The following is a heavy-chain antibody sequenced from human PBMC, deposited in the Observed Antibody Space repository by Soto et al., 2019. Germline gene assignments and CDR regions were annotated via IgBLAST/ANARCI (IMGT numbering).Heavy chain of an antibody. Sequence: EVQLLESGGGLSLPGGSLRLSCAASGFTFNSYAMTWVRQSPGKGLERVAGISGNSRKTSYAYSVKGRFSISRDNSKKTRFLDVNSLRVEDTAIYYCVKDLNYYFRSGYHYYALDNWGQGTTVTVTS. CDR1: GFTFNSYA. D-gene: IGHD3-3*01. J-gene: IGHJ6*02. CDR2: ISGNSRKT. CDR3: VKDLNYYFRSGYHYYALDN. V-gene: IGHV3-23*01.